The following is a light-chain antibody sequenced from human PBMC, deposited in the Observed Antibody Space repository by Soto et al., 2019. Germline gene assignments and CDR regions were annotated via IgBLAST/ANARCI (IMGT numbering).Light chain of an antibody. CDR3: QQRTDWPLT. Sequence: IGLTQSPATLSLSPGERATLACRASQRGSSYLAWYQQKPGQAPSLLIYDASHRGTGIPARFSGSGSGTDFTLTISSLEPEYVAVYYCQQRTDWPLTFGGGTKVQI. CDR1: QRGSSY. V-gene: IGKV3-11*01. CDR2: DAS. J-gene: IGKJ4*01.